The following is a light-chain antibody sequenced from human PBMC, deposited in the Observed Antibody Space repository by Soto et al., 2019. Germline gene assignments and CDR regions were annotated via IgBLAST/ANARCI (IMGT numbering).Light chain of an antibody. Sequence: EIVLTQSPGTLSLSPGERATLSFRASQSLTNNYLAWYQQKPGQAPRLLIYAASSRATGIPDRFSGSGSETDFTLTISRLEPEDFAVYYCQQYGSSLPVTFGGGTNVEIK. J-gene: IGKJ4*01. CDR2: AAS. V-gene: IGKV3-20*01. CDR1: QSLTNNY. CDR3: QQYGSSLPVT.